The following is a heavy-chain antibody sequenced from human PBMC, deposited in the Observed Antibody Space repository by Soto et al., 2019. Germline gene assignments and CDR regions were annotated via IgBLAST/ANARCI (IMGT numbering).Heavy chain of an antibody. Sequence: GGSLRISCAASGFTFRSYAMHWVRQAPGKGLEWVAVISYDGSNKYYADSVKGRFTISRDNSKNTLYLQMNSLRAEDTAVYYCAREVSGALGYWGQGT. J-gene: IGHJ4*02. D-gene: IGHD3-10*01. CDR3: AREVSGALGY. CDR1: GFTFRSYA. CDR2: ISYDGSNK. V-gene: IGHV3-30-3*01.